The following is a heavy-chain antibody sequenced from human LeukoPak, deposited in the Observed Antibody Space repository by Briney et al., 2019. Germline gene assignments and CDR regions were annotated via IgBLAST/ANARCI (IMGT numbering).Heavy chain of an antibody. J-gene: IGHJ4*02. CDR2: IYYSGST. CDR3: ARQSSMGVVIFDS. CDR1: GGSISSSSYY. V-gene: IGHV4-39*01. D-gene: IGHD3-3*01. Sequence: SETLTLICTVSGGSISSSSYYWGWIRQPPGKGLEWIGSIYYSGSTYYNPSLKSRVTISVDTSKNQFSLKLSSVTAADTAVYYCARQSSMGVVIFDSWGQRALVTVSS.